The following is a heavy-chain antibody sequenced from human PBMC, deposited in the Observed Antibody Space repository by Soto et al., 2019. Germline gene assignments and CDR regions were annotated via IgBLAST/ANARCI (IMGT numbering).Heavy chain of an antibody. Sequence: EVHLVESGGGLVQRGGSLRLSCAASGFTFRAYWMSWVRQAPGKGLEWVANIDQDGSGKYYVDSVRGRFTISRDNAHNSLYLQTNSLRDEDTAVYFCARRREGTGRTLDYWGQGTLVTFSS. CDR1: GFTFRAYW. V-gene: IGHV3-7*05. CDR2: IDQDGSGK. J-gene: IGHJ4*02. CDR3: ARRREGTGRTLDY. D-gene: IGHD1-1*01.